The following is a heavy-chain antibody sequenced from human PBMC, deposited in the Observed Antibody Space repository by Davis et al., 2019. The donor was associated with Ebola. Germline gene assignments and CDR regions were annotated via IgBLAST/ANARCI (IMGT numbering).Heavy chain of an antibody. CDR1: GYSFTSYW. CDR2: IYPGDSDT. J-gene: IGHJ6*02. CDR3: ARAIAARFDYYYYGMDV. D-gene: IGHD6-6*01. V-gene: IGHV5-51*01. Sequence: GESLKISCKGSGYSFTSYWIGWVRQMPGKGLEWMGIIYPGDSDTRYSPSFQGQVTISADTSISTAYLQWSSLKASDTAMYYCARAIAARFDYYYYGMDVWGQGTTVTVSS.